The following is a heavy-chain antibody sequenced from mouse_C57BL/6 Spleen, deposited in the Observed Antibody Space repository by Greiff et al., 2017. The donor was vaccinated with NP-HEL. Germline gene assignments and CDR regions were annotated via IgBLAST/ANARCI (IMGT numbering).Heavy chain of an antibody. V-gene: IGHV14-1*01. CDR1: GFNIKDYY. J-gene: IGHJ2*01. CDR2: IDPEDGDT. D-gene: IGHD2-2*01. Sequence: VQLKQSGAELVRPGASVKLSCTASGFNIKDYYMHWVKQRPEQGLEWIGRIDPEDGDTEYAPKFQGKATMTADTSSNTAYLQLSSLTSEDTAVYYCTTSMVTTFSYFDYWGQGTTLTVSS. CDR3: TTSMVTTFSYFDY.